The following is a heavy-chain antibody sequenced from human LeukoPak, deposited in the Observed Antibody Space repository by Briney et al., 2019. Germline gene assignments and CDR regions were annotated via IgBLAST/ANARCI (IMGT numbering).Heavy chain of an antibody. CDR2: VHLDGRT. CDR3: AREGGFYRPLDY. V-gene: IGHV4-4*02. J-gene: IGHJ4*02. CDR1: GGSISSTNW. D-gene: IGHD3-3*01. Sequence: SGTLSLICGVSGGSISSTNWWTWVRQPPGKGLEWIGEVHLDGRTNYNPSLESRLTMSVDFSENHISLKLTSVTAASTAVYYCAREGGFYRPLDYSGQGTLVTVSS.